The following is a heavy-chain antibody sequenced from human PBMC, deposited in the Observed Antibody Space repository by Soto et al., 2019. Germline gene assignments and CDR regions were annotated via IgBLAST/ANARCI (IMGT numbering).Heavy chain of an antibody. CDR3: ARCFRRPVYNYYGSGSRVFDY. Sequence: PSETLSLTCAVYGGSFSGYYWSWIRQPPGKGLEWIGEINHSGSTNYNPSIKSRVTISVDTSKNQFSLKLSSVTAADTAVYYCARCFRRPVYNYYGSGSRVFDYWGQGTLVTVSS. CDR2: INHSGST. J-gene: IGHJ4*02. CDR1: GGSFSGYY. D-gene: IGHD3-10*01. V-gene: IGHV4-34*01.